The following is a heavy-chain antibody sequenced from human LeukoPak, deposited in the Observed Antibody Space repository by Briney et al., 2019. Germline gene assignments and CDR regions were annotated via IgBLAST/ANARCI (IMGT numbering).Heavy chain of an antibody. CDR2: INNVGSHI. V-gene: IGHV3-21*01. D-gene: IGHD1-26*01. J-gene: IGHJ4*02. Sequence: KPGGSLRLSCAASGFTISSSAVNWVRQAPGKGLAWVSSINNVGSHIYYAGSVKGRFTISRDNTKNSLYLQMNSLRAEDTAVYYCSRDPTYYLRYGYFDYWGQGALVTVSS. CDR3: SRDPTYYLRYGYFDY. CDR1: GFTISSSA.